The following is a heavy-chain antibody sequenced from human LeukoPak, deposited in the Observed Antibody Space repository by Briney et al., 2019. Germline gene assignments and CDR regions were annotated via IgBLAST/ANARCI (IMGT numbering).Heavy chain of an antibody. Sequence: GGSLRLSCAASGFTFSRYWMSWVRQVPRKGLEWVANIKQDGSEKYYVDSVKGRFTISRDNAKNSLYLQMNSLRAEDTAVYYCARAAAGRAYYHYGMDVWGQGTTVTVSS. J-gene: IGHJ6*02. CDR1: GFTFSRYW. D-gene: IGHD6-13*01. CDR2: IKQDGSEK. CDR3: ARAAAGRAYYHYGMDV. V-gene: IGHV3-7*03.